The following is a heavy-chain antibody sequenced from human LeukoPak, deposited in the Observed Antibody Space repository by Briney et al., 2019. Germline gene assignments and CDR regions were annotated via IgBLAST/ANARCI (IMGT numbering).Heavy chain of an antibody. Sequence: GGSLRLSCAASGFTFDDYTMHWVRQAPGKGLEWVSLISWDGGSTYYADSVKGRFTISRDNSKNSLYLQMNSLRTEDTALYYCAKGPPPDNGWYTLLTYWGQGTLVTVSS. CDR2: ISWDGGST. D-gene: IGHD6-19*01. CDR1: GFTFDDYT. J-gene: IGHJ4*02. CDR3: AKGPPPDNGWYTLLTY. V-gene: IGHV3-43*01.